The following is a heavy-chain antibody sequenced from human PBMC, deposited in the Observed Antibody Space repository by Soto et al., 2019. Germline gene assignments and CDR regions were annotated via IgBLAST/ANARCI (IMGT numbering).Heavy chain of an antibody. CDR2: IYDDGSA. Sequence: KPSETLSLTCTVSGGSISSSYWSWIRQPPGKGLEWLAYIYDDGSANYNPSLKSRATISLDVSKNQFSLKLTSVTAADTAVYYCARDKYCSGGSCRKNWFDPWGQGTLVTVSS. J-gene: IGHJ5*02. V-gene: IGHV4-59*01. CDR3: ARDKYCSGGSCRKNWFDP. CDR1: GGSISSSY. D-gene: IGHD2-15*01.